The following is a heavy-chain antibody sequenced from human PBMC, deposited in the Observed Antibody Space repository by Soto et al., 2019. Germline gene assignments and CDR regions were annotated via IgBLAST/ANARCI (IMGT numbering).Heavy chain of an antibody. J-gene: IGHJ5*01. CDR3: ARDPSEGRVGNWFES. V-gene: IGHV3-21*06. CDR1: GFTFSRYG. Sequence: PGGSLRLSCAASGFTFSRYGMNWLRQAPGKGLEWVASISSTTSYVYYADSVKGRFSTSRDNAKNILYLEMYALRTEDTAVYYCARDPSEGRVGNWFESWGKGT. D-gene: IGHD2-2*01. CDR2: ISSTTSYV.